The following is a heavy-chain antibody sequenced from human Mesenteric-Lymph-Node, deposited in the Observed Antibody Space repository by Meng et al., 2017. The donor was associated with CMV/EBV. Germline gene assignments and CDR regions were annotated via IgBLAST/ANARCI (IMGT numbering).Heavy chain of an antibody. V-gene: IGHV1-2*02. CDR1: FTGYY. Sequence: FTGYYIHWMRQAPGLRLEWMGWIHPNNGFTEYAQQFQGRVTMTRDTSISTAYMELSSLRSDDTAIYYCARGPQYCTTTANCYGNWFDPWGQGTLVTVSS. J-gene: IGHJ5*02. CDR2: IHPNNGFT. D-gene: IGHD2-8*01. CDR3: ARGPQYCTTTANCYGNWFDP.